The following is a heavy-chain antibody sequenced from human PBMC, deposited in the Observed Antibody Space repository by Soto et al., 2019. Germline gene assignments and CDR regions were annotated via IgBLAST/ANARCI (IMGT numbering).Heavy chain of an antibody. D-gene: IGHD6-13*01. CDR2: IYYSGST. CDR1: GGSISSGGYY. V-gene: IGHV4-31*03. Sequence: PSETLSLTCTVSGGSISSGGYYWSWIRQHPGKGLEWIGYIYYSGSTYYNPSLKSRVTISVDTSKNQFSLKLSSVTAADTAVYYCAREGRIAAAGTGRRGNWFDPWGQGTLVTVSS. J-gene: IGHJ5*02. CDR3: AREGRIAAAGTGRRGNWFDP.